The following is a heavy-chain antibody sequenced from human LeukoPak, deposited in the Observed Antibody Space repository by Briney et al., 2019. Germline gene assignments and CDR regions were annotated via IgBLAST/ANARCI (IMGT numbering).Heavy chain of an antibody. D-gene: IGHD4-23*01. Sequence: SETLSLTCTVSSGSISTSNYYWGWVRQPPGTALEWIGNIFYSGSTYYSPSLKSRVTISVDTSKNQFSLHLSSVTAADTAVYYCATRHYGGIDYWGQGTLVTVSS. CDR1: SGSISTSNYY. CDR3: ATRHYGGIDY. V-gene: IGHV4-39*01. J-gene: IGHJ4*02. CDR2: IFYSGST.